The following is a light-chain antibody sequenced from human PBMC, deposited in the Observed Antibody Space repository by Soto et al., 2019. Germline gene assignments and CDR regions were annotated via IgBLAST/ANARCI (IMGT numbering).Light chain of an antibody. CDR3: QQYGSSPYT. J-gene: IGKJ2*01. CDR1: QSVSSSY. CDR2: AAS. Sequence: ETVLTQSPGTLSLSLGERATLSCRASQSVSSSYLAWYQQKPGQAPRLLMYAASSRATGIPDRFSGSGSGTDFTLTISRLEPEDFAVYYCQQYGSSPYTFGQGTKVDIK. V-gene: IGKV3-20*01.